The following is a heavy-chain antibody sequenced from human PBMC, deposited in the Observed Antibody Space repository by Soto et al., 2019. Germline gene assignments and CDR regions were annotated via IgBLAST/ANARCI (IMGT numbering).Heavy chain of an antibody. D-gene: IGHD3-22*01. CDR2: ITSNGGST. CDR3: ARVARGYYYLEH. Sequence: GGSLRLSCAASGFTFSTYAMYWVRQAPGQGLEYVSAITSNGGSTYYADSVKGRFTISRDNSKNTLYLQMGSLRVEDMAVYYCARVARGYYYLEHWGQGTLVTVSS. V-gene: IGHV3-64*02. CDR1: GFTFSTYA. J-gene: IGHJ4*02.